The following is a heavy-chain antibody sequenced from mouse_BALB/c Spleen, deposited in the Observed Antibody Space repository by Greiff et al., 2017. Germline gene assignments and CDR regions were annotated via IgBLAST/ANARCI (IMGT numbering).Heavy chain of an antibody. V-gene: IGHV2-3*01. CDR2: IWGDGST. CDR3: AKRDGNYGYAMDY. J-gene: IGHJ4*01. Sequence: QVQLRGSGPGRVAPSQSLSITCTVSGFSLTSYGLSWVGQPPGKGLGWLGVIWGDGSTNYHSALISRLSISKDNAKSQVFLKLNSLQTDDTATYYCAKRDGNYGYAMDYWGQGTSVTVSS. CDR1: GFSLTSYG. D-gene: IGHD2-1*01.